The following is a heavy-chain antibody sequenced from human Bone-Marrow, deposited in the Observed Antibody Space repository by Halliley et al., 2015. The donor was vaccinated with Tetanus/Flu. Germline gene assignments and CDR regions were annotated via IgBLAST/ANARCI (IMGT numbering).Heavy chain of an antibody. V-gene: IGHV3-23*01. CDR3: AKDFPLTVTGLGRGYFDY. CDR2: ISGSDGST. J-gene: IGHJ4*02. D-gene: IGHD3-9*01. CDR1: GFTFSSYA. Sequence: SLRLFCAASGFTFSSYAMTWVRQAPGKGLEWVSVISGSDGSTWYAGSVKGRFTISRDNSKNTLYLQMNSLRAEDTAVYYCAKDFPLTVTGLGRGYFDYWGQGTLVTVSS.